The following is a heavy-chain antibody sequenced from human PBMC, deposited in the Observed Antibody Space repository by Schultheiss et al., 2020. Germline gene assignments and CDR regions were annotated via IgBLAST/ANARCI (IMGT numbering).Heavy chain of an antibody. J-gene: IGHJ4*02. CDR2: ISYDGSNK. V-gene: IGHV3-30*18. Sequence: GGSLRLSCAASGFTFSSYWMHWVRQAPGKGLEWVAVISYDGSNKYYADSVKGRFIISRDNAKNTLYLQMNSLRAEDTAVYYCAKDRGDYWGQGTLVTVSS. CDR1: GFTFSSYW. CDR3: AKDRGDY.